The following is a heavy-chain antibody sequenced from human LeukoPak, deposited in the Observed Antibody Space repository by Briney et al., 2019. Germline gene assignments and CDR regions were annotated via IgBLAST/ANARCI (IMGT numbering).Heavy chain of an antibody. D-gene: IGHD6-19*01. Sequence: GGSLRLSCAASGFTFSSYSMHWVRQAPGKGLEWVAVISYDGSNKYYADSVKGRFTISRDNSKNTLYLQMNSLRAEDTAVYYCAKGSWVSSGWYFDYWGQGTLVTVSS. V-gene: IGHV3-30*18. J-gene: IGHJ4*02. CDR1: GFTFSSYS. CDR3: AKGSWVSSGWYFDY. CDR2: ISYDGSNK.